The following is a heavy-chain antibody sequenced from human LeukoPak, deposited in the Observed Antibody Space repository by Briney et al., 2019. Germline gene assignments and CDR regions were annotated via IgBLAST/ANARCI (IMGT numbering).Heavy chain of an antibody. CDR1: GGSISSYY. D-gene: IGHD3-3*01. V-gene: IGHV4-59*01. CDR3: ARGPYITIFGVVMKTDAFDI. CDR2: IYYSGST. J-gene: IGHJ3*02. Sequence: PSETLSFTCTVSGGSISSYYWSWIRQPPGKGLEWIGYIYYSGSTNCNPSLKSRVTISVDTSKNQFSLKLSSVTAADTAVYYCARGPYITIFGVVMKTDAFDIWGQGTMVTDSS.